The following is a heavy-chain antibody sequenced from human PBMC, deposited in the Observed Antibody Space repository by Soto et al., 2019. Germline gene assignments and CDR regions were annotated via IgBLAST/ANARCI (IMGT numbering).Heavy chain of an antibody. Sequence: GGSLRLSCAASGFSFSSYRMNWVRQAPGKGLERVASISETSDYIYYADSVAGRVTISRDNAKNSLFLQINSLRAGDTAVYYCARDLSTSRTIPHLHYYFYYYGMDVWGQGTTVTVSS. J-gene: IGHJ6*02. CDR2: ISETSDYI. CDR1: GFSFSSYR. D-gene: IGHD3-10*01. V-gene: IGHV3-21*01. CDR3: ARDLSTSRTIPHLHYYFYYYGMDV.